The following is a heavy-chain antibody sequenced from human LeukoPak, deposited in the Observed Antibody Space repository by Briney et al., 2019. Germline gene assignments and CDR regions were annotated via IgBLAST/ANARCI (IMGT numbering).Heavy chain of an antibody. V-gene: IGHV3-53*01. J-gene: IGHJ4*02. D-gene: IGHD4/OR15-4a*01. CDR1: GFTVSSNY. CDR3: ARRAGAYSHPYDY. Sequence: GGSLRLSCAASGFTVSSNYMNWVRQAPGKGLEWVSFIYSDNTHYSDSVKGRFTISRDNSKNTLYLQMNSLRAEDTAVYYCARRAGAYSHPYDYWGQGTLVTVSS. CDR2: IYSDNT.